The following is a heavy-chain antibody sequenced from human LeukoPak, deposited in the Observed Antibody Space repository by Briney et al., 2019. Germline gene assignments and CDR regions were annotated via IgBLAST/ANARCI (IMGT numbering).Heavy chain of an antibody. CDR2: FDPEDGET. CDR3: ATGRLGPDY. D-gene: IGHD3-16*01. Sequence: ASVKVSCKVSGYTLTELSMHWVRQAPGKGLEWMGGFDPEDGETIYAQKFQGRVTVTEDTSTDTAYMELSSLRSEDTAVYYCATGRLGPDYWGQGTLVTVSS. J-gene: IGHJ4*02. V-gene: IGHV1-24*01. CDR1: GYTLTELS.